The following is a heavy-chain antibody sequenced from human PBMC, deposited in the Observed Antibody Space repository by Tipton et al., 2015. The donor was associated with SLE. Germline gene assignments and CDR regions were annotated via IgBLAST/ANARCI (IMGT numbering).Heavy chain of an antibody. CDR2: INWNGGST. Sequence: SLRLSCAASGFTFDDYGMSWVRQAPGKGLEWVSGINWNGGSTGYADSVKGRFTISRDNAKNSLYLQMNSLRAEDTALYYCARQSGGALYYYGMDVWGQGTTVTVSS. CDR3: ARQSGGALYYYGMDV. V-gene: IGHV3-20*04. CDR1: GFTFDDYG. D-gene: IGHD1-1*01. J-gene: IGHJ6*02.